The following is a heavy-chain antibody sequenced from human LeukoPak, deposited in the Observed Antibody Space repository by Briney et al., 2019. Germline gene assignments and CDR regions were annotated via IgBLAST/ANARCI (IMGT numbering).Heavy chain of an antibody. D-gene: IGHD4-17*01. V-gene: IGHV3-48*02. CDR2: ITSGSSTI. CDR1: GFTFSSCS. CDR3: ARDSDYAFDY. Sequence: GGSLRLSCAASGFTFSSCSMNWVRQAPGKGLEWVSYITSGSSTISYADSVKGRFTISRDNAKNSLYLQMNSLRDEDTAVHYCARDSDYAFDYWGQGTLVTVSS. J-gene: IGHJ4*02.